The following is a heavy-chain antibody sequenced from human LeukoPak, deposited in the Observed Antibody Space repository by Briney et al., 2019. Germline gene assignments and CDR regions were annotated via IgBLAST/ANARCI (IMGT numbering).Heavy chain of an antibody. D-gene: IGHD3-16*02. CDR1: GGSISSYY. V-gene: IGHV4-34*01. J-gene: IGHJ4*02. CDR3: ARLYDYVWGSYRYRRYYFDY. Sequence: SETLSLTCTVSGGSISSYYWSWIRQPPGKGLEWIGEINHSGSTNYNPSLKSRVTISVDTSKNQFSLKLTSVTAADTSVYYCARLYDYVWGSYRYRRYYFDYWGQGTLVTVSS. CDR2: INHSGST.